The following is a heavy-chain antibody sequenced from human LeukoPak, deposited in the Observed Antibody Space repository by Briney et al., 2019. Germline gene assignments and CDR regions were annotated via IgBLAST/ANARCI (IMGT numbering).Heavy chain of an antibody. Sequence: GGSLRLSCAASGFTFSSYAMHWVRQAPGKGLEWVAVISYDGSNKYYADSVKGRFTISRDNSKNTLYLQMNSLRAEDTAVYYCAKDTAGFRAVRYYDSSGYPYYFDYWGQGTLVTVSS. CDR3: AKDTAGFRAVRYYDSSGYPYYFDY. CDR2: ISYDGSNK. V-gene: IGHV3-30*04. CDR1: GFTFSSYA. J-gene: IGHJ4*02. D-gene: IGHD3-22*01.